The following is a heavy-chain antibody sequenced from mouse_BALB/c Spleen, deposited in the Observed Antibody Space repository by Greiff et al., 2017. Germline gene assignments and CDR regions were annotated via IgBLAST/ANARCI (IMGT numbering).Heavy chain of an antibody. CDR2: IYPGNSDT. D-gene: IGHD2-2*01. V-gene: IGHV1-5*01. CDR3: TREGGTGGYDGFFDY. J-gene: IGHJ2*01. CDR1: GYTFTSYW. Sequence: EVKLVESGTVLARPGASVKMSCKASGYTFTSYWMHWVKQRPGQGLEWIGAIYPGNSDTSYNQKFKGKAKLTAVTSTSTAYMELSSLTNEDSAVYYCTREGGTGGYDGFFDYWGQGTTLTVSS.